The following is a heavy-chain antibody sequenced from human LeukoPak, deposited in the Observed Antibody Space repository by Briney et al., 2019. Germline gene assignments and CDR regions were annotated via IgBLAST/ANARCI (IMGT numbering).Heavy chain of an antibody. Sequence: GGSLRLSCAASGFTFSSYGMHWVRQAPGKGLEWVAFIRYDGSNKYYADSVKGRFTISRDNSKNTLYLQMNSLRVEDTAVYFCAKDRRTTVTNDAFDIWGQGTMVTVSS. CDR2: IRYDGSNK. CDR3: AKDRRTTVTNDAFDI. CDR1: GFTFSSYG. J-gene: IGHJ3*02. D-gene: IGHD4-17*01. V-gene: IGHV3-30*02.